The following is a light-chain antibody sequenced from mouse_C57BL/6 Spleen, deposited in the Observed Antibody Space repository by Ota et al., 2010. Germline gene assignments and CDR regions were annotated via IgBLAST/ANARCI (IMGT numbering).Light chain of an antibody. CDR3: SQSTHVPWT. J-gene: IGKJ1*01. V-gene: IGKV1-110*01. CDR2: KVS. CDR1: QSLVHSNGNTY. Sequence: DVVTDPDSTHFVGYHLDNPASISCRSSQSLVHSNGNTYLHWYLQKPGQSPKLLIYKVSNRFSGVPDRFSGSGSGTDFTLKISRVEAEDLGVYFCSQSTHVPWTFGGGTKLEIK.